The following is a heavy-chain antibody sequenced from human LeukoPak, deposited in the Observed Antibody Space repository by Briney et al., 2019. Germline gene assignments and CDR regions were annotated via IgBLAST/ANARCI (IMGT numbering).Heavy chain of an antibody. J-gene: IGHJ4*02. CDR2: IYYSGST. CDR3: ARVPGYGTLFDY. CDR1: GGSISSSSSY. V-gene: IGHV4-39*07. Sequence: PSETLSLTCTVSGGSISSSSSYWGWIRQPPGKGLEWIGSIYYSGSTYYNPSLKSRVTISVDTSKNQFSLKLSSVTAADTAVYYCARVPGYGTLFDYWGQGTLVTVSS. D-gene: IGHD5-12*01.